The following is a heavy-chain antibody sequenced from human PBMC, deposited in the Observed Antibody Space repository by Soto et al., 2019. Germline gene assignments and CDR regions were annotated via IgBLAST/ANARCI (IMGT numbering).Heavy chain of an antibody. Sequence: PGESLKISCKGAGYSFASYWIGWVRQMPGKGLEWMGIIYPGDSDTRYSPSFQGQVTISADKSISTAYLQWSSLKASDTAMYYCARNAYSSSWYYYYYGMDVWGQGTTGTVSS. CDR1: GYSFASYW. D-gene: IGHD6-13*01. CDR2: IYPGDSDT. V-gene: IGHV5-51*01. J-gene: IGHJ6*02. CDR3: ARNAYSSSWYYYYYGMDV.